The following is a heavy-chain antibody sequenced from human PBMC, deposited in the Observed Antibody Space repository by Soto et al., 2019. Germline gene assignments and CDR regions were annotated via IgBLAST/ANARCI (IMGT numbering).Heavy chain of an antibody. D-gene: IGHD2-15*01. CDR2: INPSGGST. CDR1: GYTFTSYY. J-gene: IGHJ4*02. V-gene: IGHV1-46*03. CDR3: ARRHYCSGGSFYLFDY. Sequence: ASVKVSCKASGYTFTSYYMHWVRQSPGQGLEWMGIINPSGGSTSYAQKFQGRVTMTRDTSTSTVYMELSSLRSEDTAVYYCARRHYCSGGSFYLFDYWGQGTLVTVSS.